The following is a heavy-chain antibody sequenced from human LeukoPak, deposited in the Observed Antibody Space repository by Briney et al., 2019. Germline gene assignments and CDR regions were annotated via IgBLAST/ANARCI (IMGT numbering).Heavy chain of an antibody. CDR1: GYTFTGYY. Sequence: ASVKASCKASGYTFTGYYMHWVRQAPGQGLEWMGRINPNSGGTNYAQKFQGRVTMTRDTSISTAYMELSRLRSDDTAVYYCARDRRVVVAATQENWFDPWGQGILVTVSS. CDR3: ARDRRVVVAATQENWFDP. V-gene: IGHV1-2*06. CDR2: INPNSGGT. J-gene: IGHJ5*02. D-gene: IGHD2-15*01.